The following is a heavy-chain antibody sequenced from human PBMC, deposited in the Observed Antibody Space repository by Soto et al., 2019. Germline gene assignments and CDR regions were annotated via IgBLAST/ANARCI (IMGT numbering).Heavy chain of an antibody. J-gene: IGHJ4*02. Sequence: QVQLVQSGAEVKTPGASVTVSCKTSGYTFSMYGISWLRQAPGQGLEWMGFIGAYDGSTNYAQKIQGRVTLTTDASTDTAYMELRRLRSGDTAVYYCAILRYFDVDYWGQGTLVTVSS. CDR3: AILRYFDVDY. CDR1: GYTFSMYG. D-gene: IGHD3-9*01. CDR2: IGAYDGST. V-gene: IGHV1-18*01.